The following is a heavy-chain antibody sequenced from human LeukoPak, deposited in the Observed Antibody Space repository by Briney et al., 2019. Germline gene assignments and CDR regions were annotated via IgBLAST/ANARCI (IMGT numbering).Heavy chain of an antibody. J-gene: IGHJ5*02. Sequence: SGTLSLTCAVYGGSFSGYYWSWIRQPPGKGLEWIGEINHSGSTNYNPSLKSRVTISVDTSKNQFSLKLSSVTAADAAVYYCARGPRPSSGRRRGFDPWGQGTLVTVSS. CDR1: GGSFSGYY. V-gene: IGHV4-34*01. CDR2: INHSGST. CDR3: ARGPRPSSGRRRGFDP.